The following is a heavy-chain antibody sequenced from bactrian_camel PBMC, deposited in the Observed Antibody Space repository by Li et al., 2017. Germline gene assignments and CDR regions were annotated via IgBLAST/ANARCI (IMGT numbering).Heavy chain of an antibody. V-gene: IGHV3S53*01. Sequence: HVQLVESGRDSAQAGGSLRLSCLASGYSYNDYNSAFMAWFRQVQGKEREAVARIDDWGITTYADSVKGRFTISKDNAKNTLYLQMNSLKPEDTAMYYCAASRGGRWLEETAYMYWGQGTQVTVS. J-gene: IGHJ4*01. CDR2: IDDWGIT. CDR3: AASRGGRWLEETAYMY. CDR1: GYSYNDYNSAF. D-gene: IGHD2*01.